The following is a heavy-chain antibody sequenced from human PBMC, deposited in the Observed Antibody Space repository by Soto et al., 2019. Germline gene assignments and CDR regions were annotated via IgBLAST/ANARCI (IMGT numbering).Heavy chain of an antibody. J-gene: IGHJ6*02. Sequence: NPSETLSLTCTVSGGSISSGGYYWSWIRQHPGKGLEWIGYIYYSGSTYYNPSLKSRVTIPVDTSKNQFSLKLSSVTAADTAVYYCARDLRSSSSSDYYYYGMDAWGQGTTVTVSS. CDR3: ARDLRSSSSSDYYYYGMDA. CDR1: GGSISSGGYY. D-gene: IGHD6-6*01. CDR2: IYYSGST. V-gene: IGHV4-31*03.